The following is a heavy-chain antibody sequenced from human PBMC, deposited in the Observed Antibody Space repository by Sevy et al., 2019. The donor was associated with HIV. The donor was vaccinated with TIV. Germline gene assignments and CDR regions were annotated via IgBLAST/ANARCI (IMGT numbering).Heavy chain of an antibody. V-gene: IGHV5-51*01. CDR2: VYPDDSNT. D-gene: IGHD3-22*01. CDR3: ATSRSGYFDSSGYYIY. CDR1: GYSFPSHW. J-gene: IGHJ4*02. Sequence: GESLKISCKGSGYSFPSHWIGWVRHMPGKGLEWMGIVYPDDSNTRYSPSFQGQVTFSADKSISTAYLQWSSLKASDTAIYYCATSRSGYFDSSGYYIYWGQGTLVTVSS.